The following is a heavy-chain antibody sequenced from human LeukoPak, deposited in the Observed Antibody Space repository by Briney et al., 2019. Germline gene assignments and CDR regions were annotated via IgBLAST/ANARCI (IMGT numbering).Heavy chain of an antibody. J-gene: IGHJ5*02. Sequence: SETLSLTCTVSVGSRSSSRYYWGWIRQPPGKGLEWIGSIYYSGSTYYNPSLKSLVTTSVDTSKNQFSLKLSSVTAADTAVYYCARHPYQLLWLSWFDPWGQGTLVTVSS. CDR1: VGSRSSSRYY. CDR3: ARHPYQLLWLSWFDP. D-gene: IGHD2-2*01. V-gene: IGHV4-39*01. CDR2: IYYSGST.